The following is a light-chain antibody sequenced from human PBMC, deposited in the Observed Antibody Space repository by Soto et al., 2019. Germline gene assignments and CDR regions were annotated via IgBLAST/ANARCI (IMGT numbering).Light chain of an antibody. CDR3: QLRSNLPLP. CDR1: QSVSSY. Sequence: VCTHSQATLTLSPGERATLSCRASQSVSSYLAWYQQKPGQAPRLLIYDASNRATGIPARFSGSGSGTDFTLTISCLEPEDFAVYCCQLRSNLPLPFAPGTKVDNK. CDR2: DAS. V-gene: IGKV3-11*01. J-gene: IGKJ3*01.